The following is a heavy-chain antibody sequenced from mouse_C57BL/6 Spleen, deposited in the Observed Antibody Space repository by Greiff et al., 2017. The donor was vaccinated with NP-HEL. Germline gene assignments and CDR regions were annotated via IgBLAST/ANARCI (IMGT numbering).Heavy chain of an antibody. Sequence: QVQLQQSGPELVKPGASVKISCKASGYSFTSYYIHWVKQRPGQGLEWIGWIYPGSGNTKYNEKFKGKATLTADTSSSTAYMQLSSLTSEDSAVYYCARNWDYAMDYWGQGTSVTVSS. CDR3: ARNWDYAMDY. CDR1: GYSFTSYY. V-gene: IGHV1-66*01. CDR2: IYPGSGNT. D-gene: IGHD4-1*01. J-gene: IGHJ4*01.